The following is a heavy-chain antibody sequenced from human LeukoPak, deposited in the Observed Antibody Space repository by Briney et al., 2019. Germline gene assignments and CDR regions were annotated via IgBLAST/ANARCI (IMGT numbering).Heavy chain of an antibody. CDR1: GGSISGSSYY. CDR3: VSITTETSFIDR. CDR2: IYYSGST. Sequence: SETLSLTCTVSGGSISGSSYYWGWIRQPPGKGLECIGGIYYSGSTYYNPSLKSRVTISVDTSKNQFSLKLSSVTTADSVVYYCVSITTETSFIDRWGQGTLVTVSS. J-gene: IGHJ5*02. V-gene: IGHV4-39*07. D-gene: IGHD1-1*01.